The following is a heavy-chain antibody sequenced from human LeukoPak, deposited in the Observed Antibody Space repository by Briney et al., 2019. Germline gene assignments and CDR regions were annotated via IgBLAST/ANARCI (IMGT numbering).Heavy chain of an antibody. D-gene: IGHD2-15*01. Sequence: PSETLSLTCTVSGGSLSSSSYYWGWIRQPPGKGLEWIGSIYYSGSTYYNPSLKSRVTMSVDTSKNQFSLKLSSVTAADTAVYYCARGKVVVVVAAAASLNWFDPWGQGTLVTVSS. CDR1: GGSLSSSSYY. CDR3: ARGKVVVVVAAAASLNWFDP. CDR2: IYYSGST. V-gene: IGHV4-39*01. J-gene: IGHJ5*02.